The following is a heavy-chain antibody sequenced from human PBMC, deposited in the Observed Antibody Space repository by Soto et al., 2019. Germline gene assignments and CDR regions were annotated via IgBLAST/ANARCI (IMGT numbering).Heavy chain of an antibody. CDR1: GFTFSSYG. CDR2: IWYDGSNK. Sequence: GGSLRLSCAASGFTFSSYGMHWVRQAPGKGLEWVAVIWYDGSNKYYADSVKGRFTISRDNSKNTLYLQMNSLRAEDTALYYCENEDHHTYYYDSSGYKLYYGMDVWGQGNKVTVSS. V-gene: IGHV3-30*02. D-gene: IGHD3-22*01. J-gene: IGHJ6*01. CDR3: ENEDHHTYYYDSSGYKLYYGMDV.